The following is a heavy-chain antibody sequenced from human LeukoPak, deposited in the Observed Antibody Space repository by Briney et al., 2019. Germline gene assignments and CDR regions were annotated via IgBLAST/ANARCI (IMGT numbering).Heavy chain of an antibody. CDR3: ARDHSSSWNYFDY. CDR2: ISSSATTI. CDR1: GFTFSDYY. Sequence: PGGSLRLSCAASGFTFSDYYMTWIPKAPGKGRKWGSYISSSATTIYYADSVKARFTISRTNAKKSLYLQMNSLRAEDTAVCYCARDHSSSWNYFDYWGQGTLVTVSS. V-gene: IGHV3-11*04. J-gene: IGHJ4*02. D-gene: IGHD6-13*01.